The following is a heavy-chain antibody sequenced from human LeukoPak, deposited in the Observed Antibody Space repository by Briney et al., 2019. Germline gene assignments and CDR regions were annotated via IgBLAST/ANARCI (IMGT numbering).Heavy chain of an antibody. J-gene: IGHJ5*02. D-gene: IGHD1-1*01. CDR1: GGSMSTYY. CDR3: ATTTGGPYNWFDP. V-gene: IGHV4-4*09. Sequence: SETLSLTCNVSGGSMSTYYWSWIRQPAGKGLEWIGTIYQSGSTSYNPSLKSRVTILVDTSKNQFSLKLSSVTAADTAVYYCATTTGGPYNWFDPWGQGTLVTVSS. CDR2: IYQSGST.